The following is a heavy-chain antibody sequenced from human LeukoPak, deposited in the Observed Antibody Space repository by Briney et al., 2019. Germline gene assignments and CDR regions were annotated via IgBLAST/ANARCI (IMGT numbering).Heavy chain of an antibody. J-gene: IGHJ4*02. CDR3: ARVSGYDWESFYDY. D-gene: IGHD5-12*01. V-gene: IGHV4-59*01. CDR1: GGSISSYY. CDR2: IYYSGST. Sequence: SETLSLTCTVSGGSISSYYWSWIRQPPGKGLEWIGYIYYSGSTNYNPSLKSRVTISVDTSKNQFSLKLNSVTAADTAVYYCARVSGYDWESFYDYWGQGTLVTVSS.